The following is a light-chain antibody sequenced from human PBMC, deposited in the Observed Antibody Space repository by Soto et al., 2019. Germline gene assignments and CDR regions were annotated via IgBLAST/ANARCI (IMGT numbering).Light chain of an antibody. CDR2: EVS. CDR1: SSDVGSYNL. J-gene: IGLJ2*01. Sequence: HSALTQPASVSASPGQSITISCTGTSSDVGSYNLVSWYQQHPGKAPKLMIYEVSKRPSGVSNRFSGSKSGNTASLTISGLQAEDEADYYCCSYAGSSAFVVFGGGTKLTVL. CDR3: CSYAGSSAFVV. V-gene: IGLV2-23*02.